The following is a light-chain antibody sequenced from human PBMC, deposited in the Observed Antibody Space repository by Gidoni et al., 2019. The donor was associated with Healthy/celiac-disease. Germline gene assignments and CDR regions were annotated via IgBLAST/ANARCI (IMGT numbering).Light chain of an antibody. J-gene: IGKJ2*01. V-gene: IGKV3-20*01. CDR3: QQYGSSYT. CDR1: QSVSSSY. Sequence: EMVLTQSPGTLSLSPGERATRSCRASQSVSSSYLAWYQQKPGQAPRLLIYGASSRDTGIPDRFSGSGSGTDFTLTISRLEPEDFAVYYCQQYGSSYTCGQGTKLEIK. CDR2: GAS.